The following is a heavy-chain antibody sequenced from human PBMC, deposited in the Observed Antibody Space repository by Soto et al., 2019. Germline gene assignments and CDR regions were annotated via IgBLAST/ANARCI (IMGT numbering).Heavy chain of an antibody. J-gene: IGHJ4*02. D-gene: IGHD3-16*02. CDR2: ISGSGGST. Sequence: EVQLLESGGGLVQPGGSLRLSCAASGFTFSSYAMSWVRQAPGKGLEWVSAISGSGGSTYYGDSVKGRFTISRDNSKNTLYLQMNSLRAEHTALYYCAKALRERTLRYKTVDYWGQGTLVTVS. CDR3: AKALRERTLRYKTVDY. CDR1: GFTFSSYA. V-gene: IGHV3-23*01.